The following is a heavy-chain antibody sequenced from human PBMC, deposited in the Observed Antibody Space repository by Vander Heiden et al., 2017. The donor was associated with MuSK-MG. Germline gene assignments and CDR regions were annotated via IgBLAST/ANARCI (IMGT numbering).Heavy chain of an antibody. Sequence: QVQLQESGPGLVKPSQTLSLTCTVSGGSISSGNSYWSWIRQHPGKGLEWIGYIYYSGSTSYNPSRKSRVTISVDTSKNQFSLKLSSVNEADTAVYYCARAGRTARAGYYYMDVWGKGTTVTVS. CDR2: IYYSGST. D-gene: IGHD2-2*01. CDR3: ARAGRTARAGYYYMDV. J-gene: IGHJ6*03. V-gene: IGHV4-31*03. CDR1: GGSISSGNSY.